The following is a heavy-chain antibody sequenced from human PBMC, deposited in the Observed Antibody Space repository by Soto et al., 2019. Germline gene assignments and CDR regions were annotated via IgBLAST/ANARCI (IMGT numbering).Heavy chain of an antibody. D-gene: IGHD2-2*01. V-gene: IGHV1-69*01. CDR2: IIPISGTA. CDR3: ARSQGSSTSLELYYYYYYGMDV. J-gene: IGHJ6*02. CDR1: GGTFSSYA. Sequence: QVQLVQSGAEVKKPGSSVKVSCKASGGTFSSYAISWVRQAPGQGLEWMGGIIPISGTANYAQKFQGRVTITADESTSTAYMELSSLRSEDTGVYYCARSQGSSTSLELYYYYYYGMDVWGQGTTVTVSS.